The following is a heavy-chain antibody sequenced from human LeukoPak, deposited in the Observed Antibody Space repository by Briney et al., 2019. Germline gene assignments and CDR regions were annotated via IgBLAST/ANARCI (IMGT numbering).Heavy chain of an antibody. CDR3: ATIEAVRFHY. CDR2: IRQDGSQK. D-gene: IGHD4-17*01. Sequence: GGSLRLSCAASGFTFSSYWMSWVRQAPGKGLEWVATIRQDGSQKYYVDSVKGRFTISRDNAKKSLYLQMNSLRAEDTAVYYCATIEAVRFHYWGQGTLVTISS. J-gene: IGHJ4*02. CDR1: GFTFSSYW. V-gene: IGHV3-7*01.